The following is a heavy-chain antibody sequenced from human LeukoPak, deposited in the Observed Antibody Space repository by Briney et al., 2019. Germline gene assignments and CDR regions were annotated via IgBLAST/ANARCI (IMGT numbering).Heavy chain of an antibody. J-gene: IGHJ4*02. D-gene: IGHD6-13*01. Sequence: EGSLRLSCAASGFTFSSYAMHWVRQAPGKGLEWVAVISYDGSNKYYADSVKGRFTISRDNSKNTLYLQMNSLRAEDTAVYYCAKQREGISWSPDYWGQGTLVTVSS. V-gene: IGHV3-30-3*02. CDR2: ISYDGSNK. CDR1: GFTFSSYA. CDR3: AKQREGISWSPDY.